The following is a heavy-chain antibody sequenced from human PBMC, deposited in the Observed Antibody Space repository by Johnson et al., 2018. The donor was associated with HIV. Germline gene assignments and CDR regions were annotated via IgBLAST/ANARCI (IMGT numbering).Heavy chain of an antibody. Sequence: QVQLVESGGGLVQSGGSLGLSCAASGFTFSSYAMHWVRQAPGKGLEWVAVISYDGSNKDYADSVKGRFTISRDNSKNTLYVQMNSLRVEDTAVYYCAKMSRGRQDAFDIWGQGAMVSVSA. CDR1: GFTFSSYA. CDR3: AKMSRGRQDAFDI. V-gene: IGHV3-30*04. J-gene: IGHJ3*02. CDR2: ISYDGSNK. D-gene: IGHD3-16*01.